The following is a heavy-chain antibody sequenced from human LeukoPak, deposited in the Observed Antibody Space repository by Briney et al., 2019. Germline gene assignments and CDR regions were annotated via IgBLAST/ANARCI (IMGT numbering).Heavy chain of an antibody. D-gene: IGHD3-22*01. Sequence: GESLTIYCKGSGYSFTNYWIGWVRQMPGKGLEWMGIIYPGDSDTRYGPSFQGQVTISADKSISTAYLQWSSLKASDTAMYFCARHRAPYSSPSGSDYWGAGALVTVSS. CDR2: IYPGDSDT. J-gene: IGHJ4*02. CDR1: GYSFTNYW. CDR3: ARHRAPYSSPSGSDY. V-gene: IGHV5-51*01.